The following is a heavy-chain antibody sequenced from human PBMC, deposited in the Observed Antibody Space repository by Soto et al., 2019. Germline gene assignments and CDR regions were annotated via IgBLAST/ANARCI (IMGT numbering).Heavy chain of an antibody. CDR1: GGSFSGYY. D-gene: IGHD6-6*01. Sequence: SETLSLTCAVYGGSFSGYYWSWIRQPPGKGLEWIGEINHSGSTNYNPSLKSRVTISVDTSKNQFSLKLSSVTAADTAVYYCARAPPLLIIAALSATGMDVWGQGTTVTVSS. J-gene: IGHJ6*02. CDR2: INHSGST. V-gene: IGHV4-34*01. CDR3: ARAPPLLIIAALSATGMDV.